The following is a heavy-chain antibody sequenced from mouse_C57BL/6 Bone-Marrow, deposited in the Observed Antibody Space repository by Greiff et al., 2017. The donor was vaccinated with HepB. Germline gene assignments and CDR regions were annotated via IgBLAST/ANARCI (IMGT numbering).Heavy chain of an antibody. CDR3: ARGSYYGNWYFDV. V-gene: IGHV3-6*01. J-gene: IGHJ1*03. CDR2: ISYDGSN. D-gene: IGHD1-1*01. CDR1: GYSITSGYY. Sequence: EESGPGLVKPSQSLSLTCSVTGYSITSGYYWNWIRQFPGNKLEWMGYISYDGSNNYNPSLKNRISITRDTSKNQFFLKLNSVTTEDTATYYCARGSYYGNWYFDVWGTGTTVTVSS.